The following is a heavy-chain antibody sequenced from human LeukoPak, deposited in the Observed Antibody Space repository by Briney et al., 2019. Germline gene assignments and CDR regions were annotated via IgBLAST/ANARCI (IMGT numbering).Heavy chain of an antibody. Sequence: GGSLRLSCAASGFTFSNAWMSWVRQAPGKGLEWVGRIKSKTDGGTTDYAAPVKGRFTISRDDSKNTLYLQMNSLRAEDTAVYYCARGVLVTPDYWGQGTLVTVSS. CDR1: GFTFSNAW. J-gene: IGHJ4*02. CDR3: ARGVLVTPDY. V-gene: IGHV3-15*01. CDR2: IKSKTDGGTT. D-gene: IGHD3-9*01.